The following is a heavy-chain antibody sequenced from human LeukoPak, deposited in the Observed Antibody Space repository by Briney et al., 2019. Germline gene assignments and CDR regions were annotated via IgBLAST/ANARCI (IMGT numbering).Heavy chain of an antibody. D-gene: IGHD4-17*01. Sequence: GASVKVSCKASGYTFTSYGISWVRQAPGQGLEWMGWISAYNGNTNYAQKLQGRVTMTTDTSTSTAYMELRSLRSDDTAVYYCARGSYGDYFYYYYYGMDVWGQGTTVTVSS. CDR1: GYTFTSYG. CDR3: ARGSYGDYFYYYYYGMDV. J-gene: IGHJ6*02. V-gene: IGHV1-18*01. CDR2: ISAYNGNT.